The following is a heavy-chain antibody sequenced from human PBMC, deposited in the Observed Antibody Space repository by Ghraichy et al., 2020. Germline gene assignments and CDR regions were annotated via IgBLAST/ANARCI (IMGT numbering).Heavy chain of an antibody. V-gene: IGHV4-34*01. Sequence: SETLSLTCAVYGGSFSGYYWSWIRQPPGKGLEWIGEINHSGSTNYNPSLKSRVTISVDTSKNQFSLKLSSVTAADTAVYYCARVGAPKWLRFRAGRFDPWGQGTLVTVSS. J-gene: IGHJ5*02. D-gene: IGHD5-12*01. CDR2: INHSGST. CDR1: GGSFSGYY. CDR3: ARVGAPKWLRFRAGRFDP.